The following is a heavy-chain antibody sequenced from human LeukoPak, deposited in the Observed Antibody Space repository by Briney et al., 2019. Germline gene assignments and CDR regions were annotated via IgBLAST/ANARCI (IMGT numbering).Heavy chain of an antibody. CDR3: AREVSSSSWYGDAFDI. V-gene: IGHV3-33*01. D-gene: IGHD6-13*01. Sequence: GGSLRLSCAASGFTFSSYGMHWVRQAPGKGLEWVAVIWYDGSNKYYADSVKGRFTISRDNSKNTLYLQMNSLRAEDTAVYYCAREVSSSSWYGDAFDIWGQGTMVTVSS. J-gene: IGHJ3*02. CDR1: GFTFSSYG. CDR2: IWYDGSNK.